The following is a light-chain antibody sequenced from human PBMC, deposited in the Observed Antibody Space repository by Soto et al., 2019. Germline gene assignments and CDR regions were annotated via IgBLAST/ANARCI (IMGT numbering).Light chain of an antibody. J-gene: IGKJ4*01. CDR1: QSVSSSY. CDR3: QQLNKYPST. V-gene: IGKV3-20*01. CDR2: GAS. Sequence: EIVLTQSPGTLSLSPGERATLSCRASQSVSSSYLAWYQQKPGQAPRLLIYGASSRATGIPDRFSGSGSGTDFTLTISSLQPEDFATYYCQQLNKYPSTFGGGTKV.